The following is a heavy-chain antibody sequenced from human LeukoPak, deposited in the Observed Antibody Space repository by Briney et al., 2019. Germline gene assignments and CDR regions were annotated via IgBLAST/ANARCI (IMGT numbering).Heavy chain of an antibody. J-gene: IGHJ4*02. CDR2: ISAYNGDK. V-gene: IGHV1-18*01. Sequence: GASVKVSCKPSGYTFNSYGITWVRQAPGQGLEWMGWISAYNGDKNYAQKLQGRVTMTTDTSTRTAYMELSSLRSEDTAVYYCAQAGYDSSGYYRFDYWGQGTLVTVSS. D-gene: IGHD3-22*01. CDR1: GYTFNSYG. CDR3: AQAGYDSSGYYRFDY.